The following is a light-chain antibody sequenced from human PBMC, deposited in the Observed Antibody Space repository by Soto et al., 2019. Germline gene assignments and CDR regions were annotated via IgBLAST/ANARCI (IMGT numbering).Light chain of an antibody. CDR3: QQYDTYPWT. J-gene: IGKJ1*01. CDR1: QSVNID. CDR2: GAS. Sequence: DIQMTQSPSTLSASVGDRVTITCRASQSVNIDLAWYQQRPGKAPKLLIYGASSLQSGVPSRFSGSGSGTKFTLTISSLQPDDFAPYYCQQYDTYPWTFGQGTKVEFK. V-gene: IGKV1-5*01.